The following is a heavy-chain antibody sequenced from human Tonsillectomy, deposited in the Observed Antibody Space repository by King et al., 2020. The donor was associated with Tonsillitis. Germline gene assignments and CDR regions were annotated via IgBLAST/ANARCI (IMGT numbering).Heavy chain of an antibody. V-gene: IGHV4-34*01. D-gene: IGHD3-3*01. J-gene: IGHJ4*02. CDR2: ISHSGST. CDR1: GGSFSDYY. Sequence: VQLQQWGARLLKPSETLSLTCAVYGGSFSDYYWGWIRQPQGKGLEWIGEISHSGSTNYNPSLKSRVTISLDTSKNQFSLKLTSVTAADTAVYYCARGKHDFWSGYPDYFDSWGRGTPVTVSS. CDR3: ARGKHDFWSGYPDYFDS.